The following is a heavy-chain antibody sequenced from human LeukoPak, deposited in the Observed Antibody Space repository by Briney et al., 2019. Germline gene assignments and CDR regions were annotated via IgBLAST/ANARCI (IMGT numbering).Heavy chain of an antibody. CDR1: GGSFSGYY. V-gene: IGHV4-34*01. J-gene: IGHJ6*03. CDR2: INHSGST. D-gene: IGHD3-9*01. CDR3: ARGVVPYDILTGYYDYYYYYYMDV. Sequence: SETLSLTCAVYGGSFSGYYWSWIRQPPGKGLEWIGEINHSGSTNYNPSLKSRVTISVDTSKNQFSLKLSSVTAADTAVYYCARGVVPYDILTGYYDYYYYYYMDVWGKGTTVTVSS.